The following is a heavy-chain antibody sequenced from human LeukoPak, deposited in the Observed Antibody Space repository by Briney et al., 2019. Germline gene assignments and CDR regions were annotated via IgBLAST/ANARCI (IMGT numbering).Heavy chain of an antibody. CDR3: ARSHDYTNYVGP. Sequence: GASVKVSCKASGYTFTAFHIHWVRQAPGQGLEWMGWINPNGGGTIYAPKFQGRVTMTRDTSISTAYMEPSSLRSDDTAVFYCARSHDYTNYVGPWGQGTLVTVSS. CDR2: INPNGGGT. CDR1: GYTFTAFH. V-gene: IGHV1-2*02. J-gene: IGHJ5*02. D-gene: IGHD4-11*01.